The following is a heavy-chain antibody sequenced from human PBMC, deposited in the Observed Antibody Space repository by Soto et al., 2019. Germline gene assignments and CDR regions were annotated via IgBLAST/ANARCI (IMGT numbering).Heavy chain of an antibody. J-gene: IGHJ6*02. V-gene: IGHV1-18*04. CDR2: ISAYNGNT. CDR3: ARDVYSGYDSIYYYYGMDV. CDR1: GYTFTSYG. Sequence: GASVKVSCKASGYTFTSYGISWVRQAPGQGLEWMGWISAYNGNTNYAQKLQGRVTTTTDTSTSTAYMELRSLRSDDTAVYYCARDVYSGYDSIYYYYGMDVWGQGTTVTVS. D-gene: IGHD5-12*01.